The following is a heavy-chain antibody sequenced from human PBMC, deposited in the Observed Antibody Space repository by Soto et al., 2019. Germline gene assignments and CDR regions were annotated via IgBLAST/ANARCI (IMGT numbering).Heavy chain of an antibody. CDR2: MNEDGGTT. D-gene: IGHD3-10*01. V-gene: IGHV3-74*01. CDR3: ASDLSGRADV. Sequence: XGSLRLSCAASGFTFSSYLLHWVRQAPGKGLVWVSRMNEDGGTTDYADSVKGRFTISRDNAKNTLYLQMNSLRVEDTAVYYCASDLSGRADVWGHGTTVTVSS. CDR1: GFTFSSYL. J-gene: IGHJ6*02.